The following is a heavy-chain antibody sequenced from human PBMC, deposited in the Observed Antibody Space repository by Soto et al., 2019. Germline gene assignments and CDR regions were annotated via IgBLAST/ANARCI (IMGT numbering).Heavy chain of an antibody. V-gene: IGHV3-21*01. CDR3: ARGRVAAPKYYYYYGMDV. Sequence: EVQLVESGGGLVKPGGSLRLSCAASGFTFSSYSMNWVRQAPGKGLEWVSSISSSSSYIYYADSVKGRFTISRDNAKNSLYLQMNSLRAEDTAVYYCARGRVAAPKYYYYYGMDVWGQGTTVTVSS. CDR2: ISSSSSYI. D-gene: IGHD6-13*01. CDR1: GFTFSSYS. J-gene: IGHJ6*02.